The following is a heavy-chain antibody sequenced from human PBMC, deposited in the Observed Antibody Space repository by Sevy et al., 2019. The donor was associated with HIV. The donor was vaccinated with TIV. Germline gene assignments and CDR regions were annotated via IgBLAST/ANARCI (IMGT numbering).Heavy chain of an antibody. D-gene: IGHD5-12*01. Sequence: SETLSLTCTVSGGSISSYYWSWIRQPPGKGLEWIGYIYYSGSTNYNPSLKSRVTISVDTSKNQFSLKLSSVTAADTAVYYCARGVRLVATITSHWLVPSWFDPWGQGTLVTVSS. CDR1: GGSISSYY. CDR3: ARGVRLVATITSHWLVPSWFDP. J-gene: IGHJ5*02. CDR2: IYYSGST. V-gene: IGHV4-59*01.